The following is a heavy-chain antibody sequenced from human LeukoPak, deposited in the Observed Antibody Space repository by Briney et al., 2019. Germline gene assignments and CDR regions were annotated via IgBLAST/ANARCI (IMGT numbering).Heavy chain of an antibody. CDR1: RFSFSDYY. J-gene: IGHJ4*02. D-gene: IGHD3-22*01. V-gene: IGHV3-69-1*02. CDR3: ILSSGYMYYFDY. Sequence: GGSLTLSCTASRFSFSDYYMNWIRHAPGKGLEWISYISMTSVMWHAASVKGRFTISRDNAKNSLYRQMNSLRAEDTAIYYCILSSGYMYYFDYWGQGTLVTVSS. CDR2: ISMTSVM.